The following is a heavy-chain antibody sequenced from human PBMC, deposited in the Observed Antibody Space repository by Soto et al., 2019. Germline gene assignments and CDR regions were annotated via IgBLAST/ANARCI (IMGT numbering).Heavy chain of an antibody. V-gene: IGHV4-31*03. CDR3: ARDLQRYCSSSSCHYYGMDV. J-gene: IGHJ6*02. D-gene: IGHD2-2*01. CDR2: IYYSEST. Sequence: SETLSLTCTVSGASIGSGGYYWNWIRQHPGKGLEWIGYIYYSESTYYNPSLKSRVTISLDTSKNQFSLTLRSVTAADTAVYYCARDLQRYCSSSSCHYYGMDVWGQGTTVTVSS. CDR1: GASIGSGGYY.